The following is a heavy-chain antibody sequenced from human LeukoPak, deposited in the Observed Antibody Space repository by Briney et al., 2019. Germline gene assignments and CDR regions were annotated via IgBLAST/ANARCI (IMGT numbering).Heavy chain of an antibody. J-gene: IGHJ4*02. CDR1: GYSFTSYW. Sequence: GESLKTSCKGSGYSFTSYWIGWVRQMPGKGLEWMGSIYPGDSDTRYSPSFQGQATISADKSISTAYLQWSSLKASDTAMYYCARRREYYYGSGSYWYFDYWGQGTLVTVSS. CDR3: ARRREYYYGSGSYWYFDY. V-gene: IGHV5-51*01. D-gene: IGHD3-10*01. CDR2: IYPGDSDT.